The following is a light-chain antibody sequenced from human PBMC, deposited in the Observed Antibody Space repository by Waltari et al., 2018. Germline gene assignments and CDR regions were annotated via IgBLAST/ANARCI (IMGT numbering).Light chain of an antibody. CDR1: SSDVGGYDY. J-gene: IGLJ3*02. V-gene: IGLV2-14*01. CDR2: DVT. CDR3: ASYTSSKTWV. Sequence: QSALTQPASVSGSPGQSITISCTGTSSDVGGYDYVSWYQQPPGKAPNLMVFDVTKRPSGVSDRFSGSKSGNTASLTMSGLHTEDEADYYCASYTSSKTWVFGGGTKLTVL.